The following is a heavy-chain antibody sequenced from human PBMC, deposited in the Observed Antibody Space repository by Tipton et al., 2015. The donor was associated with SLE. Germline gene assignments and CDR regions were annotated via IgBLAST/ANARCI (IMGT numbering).Heavy chain of an antibody. J-gene: IGHJ4*02. CDR2: IYYSGTT. V-gene: IGHV4-39*07. D-gene: IGHD6-6*01. Sequence: TLSLTCTVSGGSISSSGYYWGWIRQSPGEGLEWIGGIYYSGTTYYNPSLKSRLTISVDTSKNQFSLKLSSVTAADTAVYYCARGGTIAAPFYWGQGTLVTVSS. CDR3: ARGGTIAAPFY. CDR1: GGSISSSGYY.